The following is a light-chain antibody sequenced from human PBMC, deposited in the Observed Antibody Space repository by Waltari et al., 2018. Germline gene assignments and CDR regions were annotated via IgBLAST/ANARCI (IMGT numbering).Light chain of an antibody. V-gene: IGKV3-20*01. J-gene: IGKJ1*01. CDR1: QCVSRA. CDR3: QHYLRLPVT. CDR2: GAS. Sequence: EIVLTQSPGTLSLSLGERPTVSCRASQCVSRALAWYQQKPGQAPRLLIYGASTRATGTPDMFSGSGYEKDFSHTISRLEPHDFAVYYCQHYLRLPVTFDQGTTVEI.